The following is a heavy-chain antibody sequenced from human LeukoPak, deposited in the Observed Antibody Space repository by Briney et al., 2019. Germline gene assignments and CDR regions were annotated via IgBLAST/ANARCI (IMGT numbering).Heavy chain of an antibody. Sequence: GASVKVSCKASGYTFTSYYMHWVRQAPGQGLEWMGRIIPILGIANYAQKFQGRVTITADKSTSTAYMELSSLRSEDTAVYYCARAKTTLLSLHDYWGQGTLVTVSS. CDR3: ARAKTTLLSLHDY. V-gene: IGHV1-69*04. D-gene: IGHD2/OR15-2a*01. CDR1: GYTFTSYY. J-gene: IGHJ4*02. CDR2: IIPILGIA.